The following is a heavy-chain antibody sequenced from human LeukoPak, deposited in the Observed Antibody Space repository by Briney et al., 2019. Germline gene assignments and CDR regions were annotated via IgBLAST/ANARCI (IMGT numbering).Heavy chain of an antibody. Sequence: SVKVSCKASGGTFSSYAISWVRQAPGQGLEWMGGIIPIFGTANYAQKFQGRVTITTDVSTSTAYMELSSLRSEDTAVYYCATDIPGYSSSWYTYFQHWGQGTLVTVSS. D-gene: IGHD6-13*01. J-gene: IGHJ1*01. V-gene: IGHV1-69*05. CDR1: GGTFSSYA. CDR2: IIPIFGTA. CDR3: ATDIPGYSSSWYTYFQH.